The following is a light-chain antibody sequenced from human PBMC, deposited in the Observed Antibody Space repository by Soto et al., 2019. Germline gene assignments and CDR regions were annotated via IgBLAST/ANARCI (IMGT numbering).Light chain of an antibody. CDR3: CAYAGSSTLV. CDR2: EGS. V-gene: IGLV2-23*01. CDR1: SSDVGTYDR. J-gene: IGLJ2*01. Sequence: QSVLTQPASVSGSPGQSITISCTGTSSDVGTYDRVSWYQQNPGKAPKLMIYEGSKRPSGVSNRFSGSKSGNTASLTISGLQAEEEADYYCCAYAGSSTLVFGGGTKLTVL.